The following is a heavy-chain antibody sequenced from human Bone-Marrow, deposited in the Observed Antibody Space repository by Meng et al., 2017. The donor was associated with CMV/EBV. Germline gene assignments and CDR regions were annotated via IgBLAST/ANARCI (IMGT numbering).Heavy chain of an antibody. V-gene: IGHV1-69*06. CDR1: GGTFSSYA. Sequence: SVKVSCKASGGTFSSYAISWVRQAPGQGLEWMGGIIPIFGTANYAQKFQGRVTTTADKSTSTAYMELSSLRSEDTAVYYCASLAAAGTLDAFDIWGQGTMVTVSS. D-gene: IGHD6-13*01. CDR2: IIPIFGTA. J-gene: IGHJ3*02. CDR3: ASLAAAGTLDAFDI.